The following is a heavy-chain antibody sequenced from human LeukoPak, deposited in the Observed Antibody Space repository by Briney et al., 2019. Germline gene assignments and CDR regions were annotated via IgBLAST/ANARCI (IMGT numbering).Heavy chain of an antibody. CDR3: ARGLYYYYYLDV. Sequence: EASVKVSCKASGYTFINYGINWVRQAPGHGLEWMGWISAYNGNTNYTQNFQGRITMTRDTSTSTAYMELRSLTSDDTAVYYCARGLYYYYYLDVWGTGTPVAVSS. V-gene: IGHV1-18*01. CDR1: GYTFINYG. J-gene: IGHJ6*03. CDR2: ISAYNGNT.